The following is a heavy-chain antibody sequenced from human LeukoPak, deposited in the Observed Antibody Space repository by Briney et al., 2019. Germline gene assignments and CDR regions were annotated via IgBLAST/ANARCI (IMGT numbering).Heavy chain of an antibody. CDR2: ISGSGGST. J-gene: IGHJ6*02. CDR3: AKALWFGELLGYYYYYGMDV. Sequence: GGSLRLSCTASGFSSSAHAMSWVRQAPGKGLEWVSAISGSGGSTFYADSVKGRFTISRDNSKNTLYLQMNSLRAEDTAVYYCAKALWFGELLGYYYYYGMDVWGQGTTVTVSS. D-gene: IGHD3-10*01. V-gene: IGHV3-23*01. CDR1: GFSSSAHA.